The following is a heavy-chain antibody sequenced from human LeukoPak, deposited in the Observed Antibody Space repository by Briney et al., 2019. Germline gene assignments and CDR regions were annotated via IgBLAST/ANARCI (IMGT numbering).Heavy chain of an antibody. J-gene: IGHJ4*02. D-gene: IGHD3-10*01. Sequence: GGSLRLSCAASGFTFSSYDMHWVRQATGKGPEWVSAIGTAGDTYYPGSVKGRFTISRETAKNSLYLQMNSLRAGDTAVYYCARGQTMVRGVIISYPPDCWGQGTLVTVSS. CDR1: GFTFSSYD. CDR3: ARGQTMVRGVIISYPPDC. V-gene: IGHV3-13*01. CDR2: IGTAGDT.